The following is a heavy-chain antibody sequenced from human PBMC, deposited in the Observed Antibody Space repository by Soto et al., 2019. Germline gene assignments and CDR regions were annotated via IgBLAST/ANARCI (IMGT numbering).Heavy chain of an antibody. D-gene: IGHD1-7*01. CDR3: ASRDPGTSVDY. CDR2: IYRTGST. Sequence: SETLSLTCAVSGGSFTSNNWWTWVRQPPGQGLEWIGEIYRTGSTNYNPSFKSRVTISLDKSENQFSLKVTSLTAADTAVYYCASRDPGTSVDYWGQGTLVTVSS. CDR1: GGSFTSNNW. J-gene: IGHJ4*02. V-gene: IGHV4-4*02.